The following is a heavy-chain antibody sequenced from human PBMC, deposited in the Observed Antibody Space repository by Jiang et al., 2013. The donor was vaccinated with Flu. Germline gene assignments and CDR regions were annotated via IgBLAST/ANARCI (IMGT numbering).Heavy chain of an antibody. CDR1: GGFISSSSYY. CDR3: ASDDGNYYDDTGYLKY. J-gene: IGHJ4*02. D-gene: IGHD3-22*01. CDR2: IFYSGHT. V-gene: IGHV4-39*07. Sequence: TCTVSGGFISSSSYYWGWIRQPPGKGLEWIGSIFYSGHTYYNPSLKSRVTISVDTSKNQFSLKLSSVTAADTAVYFCASDDGNYYDDTGYLKYWGQGTLVSVS.